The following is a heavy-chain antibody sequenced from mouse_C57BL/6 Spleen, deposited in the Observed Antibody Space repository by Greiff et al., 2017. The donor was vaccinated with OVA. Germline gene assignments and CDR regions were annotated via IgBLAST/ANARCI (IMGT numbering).Heavy chain of an antibody. Sequence: QQSCKASGYTFTSYWMHWVKQRPGRGLEWIGRIDPNSGGTKYNEKFKSKATLTVDKPSSTAYMPLSSLTSEDSADDYCAKSGPSTTVDAMEYWGQGTSVTVSS. J-gene: IGHJ4*01. CDR3: AKSGPSTTVDAMEY. CDR2: IDPNSGGT. D-gene: IGHD1-1*01. CDR1: GYTFTSYW. V-gene: IGHV1-72*01.